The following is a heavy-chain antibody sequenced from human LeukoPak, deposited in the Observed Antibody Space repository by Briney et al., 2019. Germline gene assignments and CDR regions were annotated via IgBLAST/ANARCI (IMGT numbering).Heavy chain of an antibody. J-gene: IGHJ4*02. CDR2: IWYDGSNK. CDR1: GFTFSSYG. V-gene: IGHV3-33*01. D-gene: IGHD3-22*01. Sequence: GGSPRLSCAASGFTFSSYGMHWVRQAPGKGLEWVAVIWYDGSNKYYADSVKGRFTISRDNSKNTLYLQMNSLRAEDTAVYYCARAPYYYDSSGTSGPDYWGQGTLVTVSS. CDR3: ARAPYYYDSSGTSGPDY.